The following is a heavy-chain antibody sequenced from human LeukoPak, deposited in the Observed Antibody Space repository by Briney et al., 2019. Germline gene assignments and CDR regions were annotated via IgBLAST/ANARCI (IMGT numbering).Heavy chain of an antibody. J-gene: IGHJ6*02. Sequence: SGGSLRLSCAASGFIFSSYVMHWGRQAPGKGLELVAVIWYDGSNKYYADSVKGRFTISRDNSKNTLYVQKLSMRGEDTAVYYGERDRGVYYYYGMDVWGQGTTVTVSS. D-gene: IGHD5-24*01. CDR3: ERDRGVYYYYGMDV. CDR2: IWYDGSNK. CDR1: GFIFSSYV. V-gene: IGHV3-33*01.